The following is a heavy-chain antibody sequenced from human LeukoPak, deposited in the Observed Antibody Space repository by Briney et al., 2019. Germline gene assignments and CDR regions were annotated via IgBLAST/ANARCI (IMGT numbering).Heavy chain of an antibody. Sequence: GGSLRLSCAASGFTFSGYSLNWVRQAPGKGLEWVSSISSSSTYIYYADSVKGRFTISRDNAKNSLYLQMSSLRAEDTAVYYCARDPGYSYGAYYYYYYMDVWGKGTTVTVSS. CDR3: ARDPGYSYGAYYYYYYMDV. V-gene: IGHV3-21*01. CDR1: GFTFSGYS. J-gene: IGHJ6*03. CDR2: ISSSSTYI. D-gene: IGHD5-18*01.